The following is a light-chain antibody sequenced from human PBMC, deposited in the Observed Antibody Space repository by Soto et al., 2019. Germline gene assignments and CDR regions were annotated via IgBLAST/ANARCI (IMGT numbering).Light chain of an antibody. J-gene: IGKJ2*01. CDR1: QSISRS. CDR2: DAS. V-gene: IGKV3-15*01. Sequence: EIVLTQSPAILSVSPGERATLSCRASQSISRSLAWSQQKPGQPPRLLISDASTRATGIPARFSGSGSGTEFTITISSLQSDDVSVYYCRQYNSWPPGTFGQGTKVEIK. CDR3: RQYNSWPPGT.